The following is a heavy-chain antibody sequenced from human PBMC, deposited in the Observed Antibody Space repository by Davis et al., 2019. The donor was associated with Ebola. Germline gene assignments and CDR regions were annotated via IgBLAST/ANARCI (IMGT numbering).Heavy chain of an antibody. D-gene: IGHD3-22*01. Sequence: GSLRLSCAVYGGSFSGYYWSWIRQPPGKGLEWIGEINHSGSTNYNPSLKSRVTISVDTSKNQFSLKLSSVTAADTAVYYCARGHYYDSSGREPPSYYYGMDVWGQGTTVTVSS. J-gene: IGHJ6*02. CDR1: GGSFSGYY. CDR3: ARGHYYDSSGREPPSYYYGMDV. CDR2: INHSGST. V-gene: IGHV4-34*01.